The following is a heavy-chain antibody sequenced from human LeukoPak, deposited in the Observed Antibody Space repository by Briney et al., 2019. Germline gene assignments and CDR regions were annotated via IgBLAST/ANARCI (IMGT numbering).Heavy chain of an antibody. D-gene: IGHD6-13*01. V-gene: IGHV3-33*01. CDR1: GFTFSSYG. CDR3: ARDRGSWSQYGMDV. CDR2: IWYDGSNK. Sequence: PGRSLRLSCAASGFTFSSYGMHWVRQAPGKGLEWVAVIWYDGSNKYYADSVKGRFTISRDNSKNTLYLQMNSLRAEDTAVYYCARDRGSWSQYGMDVWGQGTTVTVS. J-gene: IGHJ6*02.